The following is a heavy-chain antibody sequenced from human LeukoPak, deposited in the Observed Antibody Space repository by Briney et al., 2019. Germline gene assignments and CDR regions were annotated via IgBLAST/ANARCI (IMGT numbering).Heavy chain of an antibody. J-gene: IGHJ4*02. V-gene: IGHV4-39*01. CDR3: AALPSLGYCSSTSCTNFDY. D-gene: IGHD2-2*01. Sequence: SETLSPTCIVSGGSVTSYYWGWIRQPPGKGLEWIGSIYYSGSTYYNPSLKSRVTISVDTSKNQFSLKLSSVTAADTAVYYCAALPSLGYCSSTSCTNFDYWGQGTLVTVSS. CDR1: GGSVTSYY. CDR2: IYYSGST.